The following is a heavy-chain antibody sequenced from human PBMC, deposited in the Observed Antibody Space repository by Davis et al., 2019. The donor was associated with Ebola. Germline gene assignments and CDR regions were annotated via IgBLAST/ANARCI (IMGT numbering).Heavy chain of an antibody. CDR2: ISSSGSTI. Sequence: GGSLTLSCVVSGVTFSIYVMRRVRHAAGKGLECVSYISSSGSTIYYADSVKGRFTISRDNAKNSLYLQMNSLRAEDTAVYYCARGGVYGRDAFDIWGQGTKVTASS. V-gene: IGHV3-11*01. D-gene: IGHD3-10*01. J-gene: IGHJ3*02. CDR3: ARGGVYGRDAFDI. CDR1: GVTFSIYV.